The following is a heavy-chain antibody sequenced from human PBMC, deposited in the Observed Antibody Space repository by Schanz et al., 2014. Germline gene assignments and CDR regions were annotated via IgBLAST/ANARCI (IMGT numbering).Heavy chain of an antibody. CDR1: GYTFSNDD. D-gene: IGHD6-6*01. V-gene: IGHV1-8*01. CDR2: MQPDSGKT. CDR3: ARDQSPYTNSSDVRYFDY. Sequence: QVLQVQSGSELKKPGTSVKVSCKTSGYTFSNDDINWVRQAIGQGPEWMGWMQPDSGKTHYAEKFQGRVTMTADTSTSTAYMDLRSLRSDDTAVYYCARDQSPYTNSSDVRYFDYWGQGTLVTVSS. J-gene: IGHJ4*02.